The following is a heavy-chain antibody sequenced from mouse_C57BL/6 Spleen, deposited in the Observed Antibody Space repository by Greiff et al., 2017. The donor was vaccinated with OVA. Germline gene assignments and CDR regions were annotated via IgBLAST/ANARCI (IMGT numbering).Heavy chain of an antibody. CDR2: ISSGGSYT. D-gene: IGHD1-3*01. Sequence: EVQGVESGGDLVKPGGSLKLSCAASGFTFSSYGMSWVRQTPDKRLEWVATISSGGSYTYYPDSVKGRFTISRDNAKNTLYLQMSSLKSEDTAMYYCARGGSRDYFDYWGQGTTLTVSS. J-gene: IGHJ2*01. CDR1: GFTFSSYG. CDR3: ARGGSRDYFDY. V-gene: IGHV5-6*01.